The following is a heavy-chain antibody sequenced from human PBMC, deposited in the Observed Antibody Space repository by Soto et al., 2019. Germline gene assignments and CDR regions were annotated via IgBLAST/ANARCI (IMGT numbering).Heavy chain of an antibody. CDR2: SHYSGSS. V-gene: IGHV4-39*01. J-gene: IGHJ6*02. Sequence: PSETLSLTCTVSGGSISNSRYYWGWIRQPPGKGLEWIGSSHYSGSSHDNPSLKSRATIPVDTSKNQYSLKLNSVTAADTAVYYCARHHVNYTFWTNYSTGDSYYYAMGVWGPGITDSAP. CDR1: GGSISNSRYY. CDR3: ARHHVNYTFWTNYSTGDSYYYAMGV. D-gene: IGHD3-3*01.